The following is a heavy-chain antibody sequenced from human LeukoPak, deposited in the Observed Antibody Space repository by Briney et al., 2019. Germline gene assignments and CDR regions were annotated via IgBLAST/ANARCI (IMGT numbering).Heavy chain of an antibody. CDR3: ARVLDGVGATRSFDY. V-gene: IGHV3-74*01. Sequence: GGSLRLSCAASGFTFSTYWLHWVRQAPGKGLVWVSRINSDGSSTSYADSVKGRFTISRDNAKNTLYLQMNSLRAEDTAVYYCARVLDGVGATRSFDYWGQGTLVTVSS. D-gene: IGHD1-26*01. CDR1: GFTFSTYW. J-gene: IGHJ4*02. CDR2: INSDGSST.